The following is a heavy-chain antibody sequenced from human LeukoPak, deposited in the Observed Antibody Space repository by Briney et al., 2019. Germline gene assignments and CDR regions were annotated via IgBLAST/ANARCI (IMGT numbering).Heavy chain of an antibody. CDR3: ARDDNYGIFVNVAY. D-gene: IGHD4-11*01. V-gene: IGHV1-18*01. Sequence: ASVKVSCKTSGYSFILYGISWVRQAPGQGPEWMGWISTSTGDTKYTQKFQGRVTLTTDTSTSTAYMELSSLRSDDTAVYYCARDDNYGIFVNVAYWGQGTLVTVSS. CDR1: GYSFILYG. CDR2: ISTSTGDT. J-gene: IGHJ4*02.